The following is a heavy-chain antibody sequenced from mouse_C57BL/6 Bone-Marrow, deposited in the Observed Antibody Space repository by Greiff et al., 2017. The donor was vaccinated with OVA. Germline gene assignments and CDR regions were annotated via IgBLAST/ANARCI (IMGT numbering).Heavy chain of an antibody. CDR1: GYTFTSYW. D-gene: IGHD1-1*01. J-gene: IGHJ1*03. Sequence: QVHVKQSGAELAKPGASVKLSCKASGYTFTSYWMHWVKQRPGQGLEWIGYINPSSGYTKYNQKFKDKATLTADKSSSTAYMQLSSLTYEDSAVYYCAYGSSYEDWYFDVWGTGTTVTVSS. V-gene: IGHV1-7*01. CDR2: INPSSGYT. CDR3: AYGSSYEDWYFDV.